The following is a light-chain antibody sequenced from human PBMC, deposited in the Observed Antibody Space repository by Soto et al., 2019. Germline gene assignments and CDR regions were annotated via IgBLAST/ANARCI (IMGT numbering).Light chain of an antibody. CDR2: GAS. V-gene: IGKV3-15*01. J-gene: IGKJ1*01. CDR1: QRIDTN. Sequence: EIVVTQSPATLSVSPWERATLSCRASQRIDTNLAWFQQKRGQAPRLLIYGASTRATGVPARFRGSGSGTEFTLTISSLQSEDSADYYCQQYHYWWTFGQGTKVEIK. CDR3: QQYHYWWT.